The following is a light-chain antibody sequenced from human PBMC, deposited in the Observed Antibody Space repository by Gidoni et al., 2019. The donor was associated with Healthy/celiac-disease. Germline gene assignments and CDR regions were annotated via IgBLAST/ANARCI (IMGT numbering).Light chain of an antibody. CDR2: GAS. CDR1: QSVSSSY. Sequence: EIVLTQSPGTLSSSPGERATLSCRASQSVSSSYLAWYQQKPGQAPRLLIYGASSRATGIPDRFSGSGSGTDFTRTISRLEPEDFAVYYCQQYGSSRGWTFGQGTKVEIK. V-gene: IGKV3-20*01. CDR3: QQYGSSRGWT. J-gene: IGKJ1*01.